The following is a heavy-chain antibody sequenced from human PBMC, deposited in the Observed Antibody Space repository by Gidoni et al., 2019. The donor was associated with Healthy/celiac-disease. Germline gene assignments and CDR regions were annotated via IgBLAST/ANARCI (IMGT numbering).Heavy chain of an antibody. Sequence: QVQLVQSGAEVKKPGSSVKVSCKASGGTFSSYAISWVRQAPGQGLEWMGGIIPIFGTANYAQKFQGRVTITADESTSTAYMELSSLRSEDTAVYYCARDEGGAYCTGGVCSYYYYYGMDVWGQGTTVTVSS. J-gene: IGHJ6*02. V-gene: IGHV1-69*01. D-gene: IGHD2-8*02. CDR3: ARDEGGAYCTGGVCSYYYYYGMDV. CDR2: IIPIFGTA. CDR1: GGTFSSYA.